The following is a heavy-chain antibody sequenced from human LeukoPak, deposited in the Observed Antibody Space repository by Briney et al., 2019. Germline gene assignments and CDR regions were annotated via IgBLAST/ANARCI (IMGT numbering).Heavy chain of an antibody. Sequence: ASVKVSCKASGYTFTSYYMHWVRQAPGQGLEWMGLINPSGGSTSYAQKFQGRVTMTRDTSTSTVYMELSSLRSEDTAVYYCARDHPSITIFGVVTTKGSWFDRWGQGTLVTVSS. V-gene: IGHV1-46*01. CDR3: ARDHPSITIFGVVTTKGSWFDR. D-gene: IGHD3-3*01. J-gene: IGHJ5*02. CDR1: GYTFTSYY. CDR2: INPSGGST.